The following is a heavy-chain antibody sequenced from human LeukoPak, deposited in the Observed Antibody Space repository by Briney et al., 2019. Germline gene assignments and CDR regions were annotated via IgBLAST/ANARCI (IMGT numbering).Heavy chain of an antibody. V-gene: IGHV1-18*01. CDR3: ARDYRGSYSFGY. CDR1: GYTFTSYG. D-gene: IGHD1-26*01. J-gene: IGHJ4*02. Sequence: ASVKVSCKASGYTFTSYGISWVRQAPGQGLEWMGWISVYNGNTNYAQKLQGRVTITTDTSTSTAYMELRSLRSDDTAVYYCARDYRGSYSFGYWGQGTLVTVSS. CDR2: ISVYNGNT.